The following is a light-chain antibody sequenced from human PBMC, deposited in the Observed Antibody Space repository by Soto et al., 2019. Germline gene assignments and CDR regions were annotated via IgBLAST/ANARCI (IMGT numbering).Light chain of an antibody. CDR2: AAS. Sequence: DIPMTQSRSSLSASVGDRVTITCRASQIISNYLNWYQQKPGKAPKLLIYAASSLQSGVPSRFSGRGSGTDFTLTISSLQPEDFATYFCQQTYSTPWTFGQGTKVEIK. V-gene: IGKV1-39*01. CDR3: QQTYSTPWT. CDR1: QIISNY. J-gene: IGKJ1*01.